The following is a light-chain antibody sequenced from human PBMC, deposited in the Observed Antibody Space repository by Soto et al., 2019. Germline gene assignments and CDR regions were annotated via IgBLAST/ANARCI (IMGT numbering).Light chain of an antibody. CDR1: QSFSSNY. J-gene: IGKJ3*01. CDR2: GAS. Sequence: EIVLTQFPGTLSLSPGEGATLACRASQSFSSNYLAWYQHDTGRAPWLLIHGASRRATGIPDRFSGSGSGTDFTLTVSRLEPEDFAIYYCRQYATSPFTFGPGTKVDIK. V-gene: IGKV3-20*01. CDR3: RQYATSPFT.